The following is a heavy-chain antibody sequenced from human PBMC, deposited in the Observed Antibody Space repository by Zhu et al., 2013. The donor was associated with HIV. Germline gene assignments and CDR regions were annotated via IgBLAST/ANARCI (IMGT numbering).Heavy chain of an antibody. CDR2: INPNSGGT. D-gene: IGHD2-2*01. CDR3: ATVSSTTSSNY. V-gene: IGHV1-2*02. Sequence: QVQLVQSGPEMKKAGASLKVSCTASGYTFTAYGVAWVRQAPGQGLEWMGWINPNSGGTNYAQKFQGRVTMTRDTSISTAYMELSRLRSDDTALYYCATVSSTTSSNYWGQGTLVTVSS. J-gene: IGHJ4*02. CDR1: GYTFTAYG.